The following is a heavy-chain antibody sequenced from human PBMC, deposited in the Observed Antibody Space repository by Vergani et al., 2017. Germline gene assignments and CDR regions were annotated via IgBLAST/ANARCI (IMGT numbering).Heavy chain of an antibody. CDR1: GDSVSSNSAA. CDR2: TYYRSKWYN. V-gene: IGHV6-1*01. J-gene: IGHJ4*02. Sequence: QVQLQQSGPGLVKPSQTLSLTCAISGDSVSSNSAAWNWIRQSPSRGLEWLGRTYYRSKWYNDYELSINSRITINPDTSKNQFSLQLTSATPEDTAVYYCARSGYYFDYWGQGTLVTVSS. D-gene: IGHD6-13*01. CDR3: ARSGYYFDY.